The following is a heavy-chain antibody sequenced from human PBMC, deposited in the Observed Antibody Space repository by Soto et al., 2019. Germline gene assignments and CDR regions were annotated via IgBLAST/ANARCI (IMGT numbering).Heavy chain of an antibody. CDR2: MNPNSGNT. CDR3: AREHSSSWRFDF. V-gene: IGHV1-8*01. J-gene: IGHJ4*02. D-gene: IGHD6-13*01. Sequence: QVQLVQSGAEVKNPGASVKVSCKASGYTFTSYDINWVRQATGQGLEWMGWMNPNSGNTGYAQKFQGRVTMPRNTSISTAYMELSSLRSEDTAVYYCAREHSSSWRFDFWGQGTLVTVSS. CDR1: GYTFTSYD.